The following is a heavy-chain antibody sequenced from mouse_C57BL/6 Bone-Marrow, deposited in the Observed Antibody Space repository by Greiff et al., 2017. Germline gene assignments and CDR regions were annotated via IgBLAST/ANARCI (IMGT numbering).Heavy chain of an antibody. CDR1: GFSLTSYA. V-gene: IGHV2-9-1*01. CDR3: ARKGLDYGNWYFDV. Sequence: VMLVESGPGLVAPSQSLSITCTVSGFSLTSYAISWVRQPPGKGLEWLGVIWTGGGTNYKSALNSRLSISKDNSKSQVFLKMNSLQTDDTARYYCARKGLDYGNWYFDVWGTGTTVTVSS. J-gene: IGHJ1*03. CDR2: IWTGGGT. D-gene: IGHD1-1*01.